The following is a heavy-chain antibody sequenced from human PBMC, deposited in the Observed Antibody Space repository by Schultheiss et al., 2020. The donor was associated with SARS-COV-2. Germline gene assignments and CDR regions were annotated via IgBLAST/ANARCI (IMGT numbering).Heavy chain of an antibody. CDR2: TRNKANSYTT. Sequence: GGSLRLSCAASGFTFRDAWMSWVRQAPGKGLEWVGRTRNKANSYTTEYAASVKGRFTISRDDSKSIAYLQMNSLKTEDTAVYYCRRGYSDFFDYWGQGTLVTVSS. CDR1: GFTFRDAW. J-gene: IGHJ4*02. CDR3: RRGYSDFFDY. V-gene: IGHV3-72*01. D-gene: IGHD3-22*01.